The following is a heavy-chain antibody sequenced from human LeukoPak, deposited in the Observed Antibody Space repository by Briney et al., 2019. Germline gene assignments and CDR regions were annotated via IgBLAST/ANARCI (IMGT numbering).Heavy chain of an antibody. CDR1: GYTFTGYY. Sequence: ASVKVSCTASGYTFTGYYMHWVRQAPGQGLEWMGWINPNSGGTNYAQKFQGRVTMTRDTSISTAYMELRGLNSDDTAMYYCARILANSENYFFDAFAVWGQGTMVTVSS. CDR2: INPNSGGT. D-gene: IGHD1-26*01. V-gene: IGHV1-2*02. CDR3: ARILANSENYFFDAFAV. J-gene: IGHJ3*01.